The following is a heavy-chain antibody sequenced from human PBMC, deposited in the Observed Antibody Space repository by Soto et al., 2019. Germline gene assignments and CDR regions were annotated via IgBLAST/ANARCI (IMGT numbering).Heavy chain of an antibody. CDR1: GFSFGTYT. CDR2: LSDSVGTT. Sequence: PVGSLRLSCAVSGFSFGTYTVNWVRQAPGMGLEWVSGLSDSVGTTHYAYSVKGRFTISRDKSKNTLYLQMNNLRAEDTAVYYCAKHLIGGRLQSPFDLWGQRTQVTVSS. V-gene: IGHV3-23*01. CDR3: AKHLIGGRLQSPFDL. J-gene: IGHJ4*02. D-gene: IGHD3-22*01.